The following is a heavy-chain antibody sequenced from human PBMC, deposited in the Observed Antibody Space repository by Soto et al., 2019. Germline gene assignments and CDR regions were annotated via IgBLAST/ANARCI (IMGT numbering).Heavy chain of an antibody. CDR3: ARLRGGYSAYEAFDF. CDR2: IYPADPDA. Sequence: EVQLVQSGPEVKKPGESLSLSCQGSGYSFANYWIGWVRQMPGKGLEWMGMIYPADPDATYSPSFQGQVTISADKSTRTAYVQWSSLKASDTAMYYCARLRGGYSAYEAFDFWGQGTLVTVSS. D-gene: IGHD5-12*01. J-gene: IGHJ4*02. V-gene: IGHV5-51*01. CDR1: GYSFANYW.